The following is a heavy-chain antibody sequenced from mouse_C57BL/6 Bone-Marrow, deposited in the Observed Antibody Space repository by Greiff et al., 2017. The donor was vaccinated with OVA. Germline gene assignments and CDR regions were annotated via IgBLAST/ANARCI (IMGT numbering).Heavy chain of an antibody. CDR3: AEGTTGPFYAMDY. CDR2: ISYDGSN. V-gene: IGHV3-6*01. D-gene: IGHD1-1*01. Sequence: EVQLQQSGPGLVKPSQSLSLTCSVTGYSITSGYYWNWIRQFPGNKLEWMGYISYDGSNNYNPSLKNRISITRDTSKNQFFLKLNSVTTEDTATYDGAEGTTGPFYAMDYWGQGTSVTVSS. J-gene: IGHJ4*01. CDR1: GYSITSGYY.